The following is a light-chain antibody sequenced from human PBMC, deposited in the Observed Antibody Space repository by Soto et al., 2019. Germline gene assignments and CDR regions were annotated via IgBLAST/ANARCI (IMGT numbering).Light chain of an antibody. CDR2: AAS. J-gene: IGKJ4*01. CDR3: QQYYSYPHLT. Sequence: AIRMAQSPSSLSASTGDRVTITCRASQGISSYLAWYQQKPGKAPKLLIYAASTLQSGVPSRFSGSGSGTDFTLTISCLQSEDFANYYCQQYYSYPHLTLGGGTKVDIK. V-gene: IGKV1-8*01. CDR1: QGISSY.